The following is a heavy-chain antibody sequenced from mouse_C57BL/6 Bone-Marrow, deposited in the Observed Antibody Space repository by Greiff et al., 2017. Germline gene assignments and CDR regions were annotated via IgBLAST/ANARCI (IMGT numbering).Heavy chain of an antibody. CDR3: ARGGNYGGYYFDY. D-gene: IGHD2-1*01. V-gene: IGHV1-47*01. J-gene: IGHJ2*01. CDR1: GFTFTTYP. CDR2: FHPYNDDT. Sequence: VQLQQSGAELVKPGASVKMSCKASGFTFTTYPIEWMKQNHGKSLEWIGNFHPYNDDTKYNEKFKGKATLTVEKSSSTVYLELSRLTSDDSAVYDGARGGNYGGYYFDYWGQGTTLRVSS.